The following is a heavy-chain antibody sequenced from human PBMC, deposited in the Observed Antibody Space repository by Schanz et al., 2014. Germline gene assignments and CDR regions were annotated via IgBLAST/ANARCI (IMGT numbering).Heavy chain of an antibody. V-gene: IGHV4-30-4*07. D-gene: IGHD6-13*01. CDR3: ARAAGPVDY. J-gene: IGHJ4*02. CDR2: IYYSGST. Sequence: QVQLQESGPGLVKPSQTLSLTCAVSGGSISSGGYTWSWIRQPPGKGLEWIGYIYYSGSTYYNPSPKGRVTIPVDPSKTQSSLMLGSVTAADTAVYYCARAAGPVDYWGQGTLVTVSS. CDR1: GGSISSGGYT.